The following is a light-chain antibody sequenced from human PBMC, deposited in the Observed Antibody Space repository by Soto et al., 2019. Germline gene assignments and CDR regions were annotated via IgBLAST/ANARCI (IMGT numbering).Light chain of an antibody. J-gene: IGKJ1*01. CDR3: QQYGSSGT. CDR1: QSVSNNY. CDR2: GAS. V-gene: IGKV3-20*01. Sequence: EIVLTHSPYTLTVSPGERPTLSGRASQSVSNNYLAWYQQKPGQAPRLLIYGASNRATGIPDRFSGSGSGTDFTLTISRLEPEDFAVYYCQQYGSSGTFGQGTKVDIK.